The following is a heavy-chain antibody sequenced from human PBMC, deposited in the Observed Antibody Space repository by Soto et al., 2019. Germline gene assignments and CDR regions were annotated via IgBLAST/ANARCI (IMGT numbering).Heavy chain of an antibody. J-gene: IGHJ5*02. Sequence: QVQLVQSGAEVKKPGASVKVSCKASGYTFTSYDINWVRQATGQGLEWMGWMNPNSGNTGYAQKFQGRVTMTRNTSISTAYMELSSLRSEDTAVYYCVRGRGYYDYIWGSYRPGEWFDPWGQGTLVTVSS. CDR2: MNPNSGNT. CDR3: VRGRGYYDYIWGSYRPGEWFDP. CDR1: GYTFTSYD. V-gene: IGHV1-8*01. D-gene: IGHD3-16*02.